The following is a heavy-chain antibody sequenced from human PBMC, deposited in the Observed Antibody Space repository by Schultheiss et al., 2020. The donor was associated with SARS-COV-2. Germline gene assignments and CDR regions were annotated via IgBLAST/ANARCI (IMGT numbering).Heavy chain of an antibody. D-gene: IGHD3-10*01. Sequence: GESLKISCAASGFTFSTYAMHWVRQAPGKGLEWVAIISSDGSDKYYADSVKGRFTISRDNSNNTLYLQMNSLKTEDTAVYYCTTLIRGSFDYWGQGTLVTVSS. CDR2: ISSDGSDK. CDR1: GFTFSTYA. J-gene: IGHJ4*02. CDR3: TTLIRGSFDY. V-gene: IGHV3-30*04.